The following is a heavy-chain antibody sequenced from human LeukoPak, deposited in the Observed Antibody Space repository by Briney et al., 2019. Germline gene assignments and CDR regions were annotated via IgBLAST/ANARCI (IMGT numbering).Heavy chain of an antibody. CDR1: GGSISGYY. CDR3: AMETVTTTNGMDV. CDR2: IYYSGST. D-gene: IGHD4-17*01. J-gene: IGHJ6*04. V-gene: IGHV4-59*01. Sequence: SETLSLTCTVSGGSISGYYWSWVRHPPGKGLEWIGYIYYSGSTNYNPSLKSRLTISVDTSKNQFSLRLSSVTAADTAVYYCAMETVTTTNGMDVWGKGTTVTVSS.